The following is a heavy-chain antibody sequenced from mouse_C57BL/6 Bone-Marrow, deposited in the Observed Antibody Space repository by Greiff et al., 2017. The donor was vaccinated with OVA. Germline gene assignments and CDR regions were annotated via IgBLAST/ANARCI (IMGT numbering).Heavy chain of an antibody. J-gene: IGHJ2*01. V-gene: IGHV1-61*01. Sequence: VQLQQPGAELVRPGSSVKLSCKASGYTFTSYWMDWVKQRPGQGLEWIGNIYPSDSETHYNQKFKDKATLTVDKSSSTAYMQLSSLTSEDSAVYDCARRDGYYALDYWGQGTTLTVSS. CDR3: ARRDGYYALDY. CDR1: GYTFTSYW. D-gene: IGHD2-3*01. CDR2: IYPSDSET.